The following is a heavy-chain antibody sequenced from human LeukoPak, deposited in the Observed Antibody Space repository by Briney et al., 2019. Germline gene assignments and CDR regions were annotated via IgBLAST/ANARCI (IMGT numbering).Heavy chain of an antibody. J-gene: IGHJ3*02. CDR2: IYYSGSI. CDR3: ARHRDGYNRGAFDI. CDR1: GGSISSYY. D-gene: IGHD5-24*01. V-gene: IGHV4-59*08. Sequence: SETLSLTCTVSGGSISSYYWSWIRQPPGKGLEWIGYIYYSGSINYNPFLKSRVTISVDTSKNQFSLKLSSVTAADTAVYYCARHRDGYNRGAFDIWGQGTMVTVSS.